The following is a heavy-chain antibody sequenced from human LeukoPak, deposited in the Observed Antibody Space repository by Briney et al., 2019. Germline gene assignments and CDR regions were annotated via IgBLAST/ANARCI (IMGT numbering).Heavy chain of an antibody. Sequence: SETLSLTCAVYGGSFSGYYWSWIRQPPGKGLEWIGEINHSGSTNYNPSLKSRVTISVDTSKNQFSLKLSSVTAADTAVYYCARRDIVVVPDPLPNYYFDYWAREPWSPSPQ. D-gene: IGHD2-2*01. CDR1: GGSFSGYY. V-gene: IGHV4-34*01. CDR2: INHSGST. CDR3: ARRDIVVVPDPLPNYYFDY. J-gene: IGHJ4*02.